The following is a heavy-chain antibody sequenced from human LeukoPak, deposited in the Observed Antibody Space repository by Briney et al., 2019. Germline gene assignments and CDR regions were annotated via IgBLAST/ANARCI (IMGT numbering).Heavy chain of an antibody. CDR3: ASGTGDRADFDY. J-gene: IGHJ4*02. Sequence: PGRSLRLSCAASGFTFSSYSMNWVRQAPGKGLEWVSSISSSSSYIYYADSVKGRFTISRDNAKNSLYLQMNSLRAEDTAVYYCASGTGDRADFDYWGQGTLVTVSS. V-gene: IGHV3-21*01. CDR2: ISSSSSYI. D-gene: IGHD7-27*01. CDR1: GFTFSSYS.